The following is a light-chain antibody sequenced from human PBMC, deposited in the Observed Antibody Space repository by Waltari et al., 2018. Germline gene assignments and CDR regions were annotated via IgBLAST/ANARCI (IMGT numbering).Light chain of an antibody. CDR1: SSDVGNYNF. Sequence: QSALTQPASVSGSPGQSLTISCTGTSSDVGNYNFVSWYQHHPGKAPRLMIYEDTKRHSGVSNRFSGSKSGNTASLTISGLQAEDEADYYCCSYTDSTTLVFGGGTGLTVL. J-gene: IGLJ2*01. CDR3: CSYTDSTTLV. V-gene: IGLV2-23*01. CDR2: EDT.